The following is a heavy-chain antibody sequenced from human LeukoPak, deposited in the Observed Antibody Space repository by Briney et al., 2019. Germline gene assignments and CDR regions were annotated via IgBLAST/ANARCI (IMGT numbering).Heavy chain of an antibody. D-gene: IGHD3-22*01. CDR2: INRNGGST. CDR3: ARWHYYDSSGYYGGYYFDY. CDR1: GFTFDDYG. Sequence: PGGSLRLSCAASGFTFDDYGMSWVRQAPGKGLEWVAGINRNGGSTGYADSVKGRFTISRDNAKNSLYLQMNSLRAEDTALYYCARWHYYDSSGYYGGYYFDYWGQGTLVTVSS. V-gene: IGHV3-20*04. J-gene: IGHJ4*02.